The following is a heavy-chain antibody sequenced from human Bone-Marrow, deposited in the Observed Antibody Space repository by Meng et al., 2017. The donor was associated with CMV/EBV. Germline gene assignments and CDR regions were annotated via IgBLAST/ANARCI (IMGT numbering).Heavy chain of an antibody. CDR3: AGGGVEWLSDYFDY. CDR1: AGSISSGVYY. CDR2: IYYTGST. D-gene: IGHD3-3*01. V-gene: IGHV4-31*02. J-gene: IGHJ4*02. Sequence: SAGSISSGVYYWSWIRQHPGRGLEWIGHIYYTGSTHYNPSLKSRVSLSVDTSKNQFSLKLSAVTAADTAVYYCAGGGVEWLSDYFDYWGQGTLVTVSS.